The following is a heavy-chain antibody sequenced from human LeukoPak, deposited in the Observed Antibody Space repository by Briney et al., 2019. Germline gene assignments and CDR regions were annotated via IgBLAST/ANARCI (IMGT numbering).Heavy chain of an antibody. CDR3: ARGSRYCSSTSCRYNWFDP. D-gene: IGHD2-2*01. J-gene: IGHJ5*02. V-gene: IGHV1-8*02. CDR2: MNPNSGNT. CDR1: GYTFISYG. Sequence: ASVKVSCKASGYTFISYGISWVRQATGQGLEWMGWMNPNSGNTGYAQKFQGRVTMTRNTSISTAYMELSSLRSEDTAVYYCARGSRYCSSTSCRYNWFDPWGQGTLVTVSS.